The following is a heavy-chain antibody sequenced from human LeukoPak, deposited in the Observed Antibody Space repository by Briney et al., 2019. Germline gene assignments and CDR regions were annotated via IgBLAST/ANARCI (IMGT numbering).Heavy chain of an antibody. D-gene: IGHD4-17*01. CDR2: INHSGST. Sequence: SETLSLTCAVSGGSFSGYYWSWIRQPPGKGLEWIGEINHSGSTNYNPSLKSRVTISVDTSKNQFSLKLSSVTAADTAVYYCARDLHDGITVTSPWGQGTLVTVSS. CDR3: ARDLHDGITVTSP. CDR1: GGSFSGYY. J-gene: IGHJ5*02. V-gene: IGHV4-34*01.